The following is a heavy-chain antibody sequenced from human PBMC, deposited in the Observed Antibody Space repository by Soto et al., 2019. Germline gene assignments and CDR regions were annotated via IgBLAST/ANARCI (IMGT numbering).Heavy chain of an antibody. CDR2: TYYSGST. CDR1: GGSISSSSYY. J-gene: IGHJ4*02. CDR3: ARRSPKGGAPFDY. V-gene: IGHV4-39*01. Sequence: RSLTCTVSGGSISSSSYYWGWIRQPPGKGLEWIGSTYYSGSTYYNPSLKSRVTISVDTSKNQFSLKLSSVTAADTAVYYCARRSPKGGAPFDYWGQGTLVTVSS. D-gene: IGHD3-16*01.